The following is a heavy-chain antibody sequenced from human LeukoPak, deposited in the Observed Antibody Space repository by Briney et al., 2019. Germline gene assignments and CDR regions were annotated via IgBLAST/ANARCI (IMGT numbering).Heavy chain of an antibody. J-gene: IGHJ5*02. CDR3: TRDDYGDL. Sequence: GGSLRLSCTASGFTFGDYAMSWFRQAPGKGLEWVGFIRSKAYGGTTDYAASVKGRFTISRDDSKSLAYLQMNSLKTEDTAIYLCTRDDYGDLWGQGTLVTVSS. V-gene: IGHV3-49*03. CDR1: GFTFGDYA. D-gene: IGHD4-17*01. CDR2: IRSKAYGGTT.